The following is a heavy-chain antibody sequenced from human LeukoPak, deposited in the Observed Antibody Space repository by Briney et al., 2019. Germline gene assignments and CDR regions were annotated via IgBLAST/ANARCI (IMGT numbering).Heavy chain of an antibody. Sequence: PGGSLRLSCAASGFTFSSYSMNWVRQAPGKGLEWVSSISSSSSYIHYADSVKGRFTISRDNAKNSLYLQMNSLRAEDTAVYYCARDDGGDGYSSARVDYWGQGTLVTVSP. CDR2: ISSSSSYI. CDR3: ARDDGGDGYSSARVDY. J-gene: IGHJ4*02. CDR1: GFTFSSYS. D-gene: IGHD5-24*01. V-gene: IGHV3-21*01.